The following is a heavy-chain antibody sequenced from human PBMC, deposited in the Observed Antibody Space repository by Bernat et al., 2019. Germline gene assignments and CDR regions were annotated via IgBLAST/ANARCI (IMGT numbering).Heavy chain of an antibody. CDR3: ARGHYSTSGSYTVSFYFYGTDV. CDR1: DGSFSGSY. CDR2: IYHSGRI. D-gene: IGHD3-10*01. V-gene: IGHV4-34*01. J-gene: IGHJ6*02. Sequence: QVQLQQWGAGLLKPSETLSLTCAVYDGSFSGSYWSWIRQPPGKGLEWIGEIYHSGRINYNPSLKSRATISADTSKIQFSLRLSSVTAADTAVYYCARGHYSTSGSYTVSFYFYGTDVWGQGTTVTVSS.